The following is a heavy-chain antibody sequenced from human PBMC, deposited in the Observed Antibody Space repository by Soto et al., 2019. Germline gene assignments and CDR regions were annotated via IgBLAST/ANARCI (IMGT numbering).Heavy chain of an antibody. CDR2: IYYSGST. CDR3: ASGRYGYIFYDY. V-gene: IGHV4-30-4*08. J-gene: IGHJ4*02. CDR1: GGSISSGGYC. D-gene: IGHD5-18*01. Sequence: SETLSLTCAVSGGSISSGGYCWSWIRQPPGKGLEWIGYIYYSGSTYYNPSLKSRLTISVDTSKNQFSLRLSSVTAADTAVYYCASGRYGYIFYDYWGQGTLVTVSS.